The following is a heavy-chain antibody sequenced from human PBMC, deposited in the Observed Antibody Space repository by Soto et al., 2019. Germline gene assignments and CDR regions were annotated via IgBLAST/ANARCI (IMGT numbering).Heavy chain of an antibody. CDR2: VSDSGETS. Sequence: DVQLLESGGGLVQPGGSLRLSCAASGFTFNNYAMTWIRQAPGKGLEWVATVSDSGETSLSADSVKGRFTISRDNSRKTLYLQMNRLRPEDTATYYCAKDKGPRYCSSTSCYWVAVGMDVWGQGTTVTVSS. D-gene: IGHD2-2*01. J-gene: IGHJ6*02. CDR3: AKDKGPRYCSSTSCYWVAVGMDV. CDR1: GFTFNNYA. V-gene: IGHV3-23*01.